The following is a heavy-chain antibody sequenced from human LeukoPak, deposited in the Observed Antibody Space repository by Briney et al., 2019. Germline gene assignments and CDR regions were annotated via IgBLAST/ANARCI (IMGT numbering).Heavy chain of an antibody. V-gene: IGHV4-30-2*01. Sequence: SETLSLTCSVSGGSIRSGGYSWSWIRQPPGKGLEWIGYIYHSGSTYYNPSLKSRVTISVDRSKNQFSLKLSSVTAADTAVYYCARESYDFWSGPLGFFDYWGQGTLVTVSS. CDR2: IYHSGST. CDR1: GGSIRSGGYS. D-gene: IGHD3-3*01. J-gene: IGHJ4*02. CDR3: ARESYDFWSGPLGFFDY.